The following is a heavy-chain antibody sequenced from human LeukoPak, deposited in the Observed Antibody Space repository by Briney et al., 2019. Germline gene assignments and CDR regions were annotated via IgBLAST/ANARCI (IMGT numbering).Heavy chain of an antibody. CDR2: IRNKANSYAT. CDR1: GFTFSGSD. Sequence: GGSLRLSCAASGFTFSGSDMHWVRQASGKGLEWVGRIRNKANSYATAYAASVEGRFTISRDDSKNTAYLQMNSLKTEDTALYYCTTLDFDYWGQGTLVTVSS. CDR3: TTLDFDY. J-gene: IGHJ4*02. V-gene: IGHV3-73*01.